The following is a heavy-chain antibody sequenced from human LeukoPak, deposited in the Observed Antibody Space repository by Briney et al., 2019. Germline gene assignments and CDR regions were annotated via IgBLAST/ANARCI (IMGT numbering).Heavy chain of an antibody. CDR3: ATRYCTTTNCYALDY. CDR1: GFTFSDYY. Sequence: GGSLRLSCAASGFTFSDYYMSWIRQAPGKGLEWVSYISSSGSTIYYADSVKGRFTISRDNANNLLYLQMNSLRVEDTAVYYCATRYCTTTNCYALDYWGQGTLVTVSS. CDR2: ISSSGSTI. V-gene: IGHV3-11*04. D-gene: IGHD2-2*01. J-gene: IGHJ4*02.